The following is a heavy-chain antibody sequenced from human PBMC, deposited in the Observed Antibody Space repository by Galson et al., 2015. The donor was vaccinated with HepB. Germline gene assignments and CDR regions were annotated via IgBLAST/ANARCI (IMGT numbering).Heavy chain of an antibody. J-gene: IGHJ6*03. D-gene: IGHD1-26*01. Sequence: SVKVSCKFSGCTFSSYAISWLRKSPRQGLEWMGGIIPIFATGNSAQKFQGRVTITADESTRTAYMELSSLRSEDTAVYYYARDPRVSGNNWGLHFYQYMDVGGKGTTVTVSS. CDR2: IIPIFATG. V-gene: IGHV1-69*13. CDR1: GCTFSSYA. CDR3: ARDPRVSGNNWGLHFYQYMDV.